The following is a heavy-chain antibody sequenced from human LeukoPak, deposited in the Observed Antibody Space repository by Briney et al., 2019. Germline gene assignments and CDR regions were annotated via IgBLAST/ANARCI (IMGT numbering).Heavy chain of an antibody. D-gene: IGHD1-14*01. CDR1: EFTFSNYW. CDR2: IIWNGGST. Sequence: PGGSLRLSCVASEFTFSNYWIHWVRQAPGKGLEWVSGIIWNGGSTGYADSVKGRFTISRDNAKNSLYLQMNSLSAEDTALYHCARGTTEYDYWGQGTLVTVSS. V-gene: IGHV3-20*01. CDR3: ARGTTEYDY. J-gene: IGHJ4*02.